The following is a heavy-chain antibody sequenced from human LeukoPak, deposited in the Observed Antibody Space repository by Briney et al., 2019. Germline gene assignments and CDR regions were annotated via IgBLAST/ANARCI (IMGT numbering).Heavy chain of an antibody. D-gene: IGHD3-10*01. CDR2: IKGKTDGGAA. V-gene: IGHV3-15*01. CDR3: VRGHFGDYYFDY. Sequence: PGGSLRLSCEASGFTFTNAWMNWVRQAPGKGLEWIVRIKGKTDGGAADYATPVKGRFTISRDDSKNILYLQMNSLTTEVSAVYFCVRGHFGDYYFDYWGQGTLVTVSS. J-gene: IGHJ4*02. CDR1: GFTFTNAW.